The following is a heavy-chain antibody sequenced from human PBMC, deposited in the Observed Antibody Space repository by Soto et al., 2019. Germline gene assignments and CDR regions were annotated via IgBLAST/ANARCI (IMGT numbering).Heavy chain of an antibody. CDR3: ASHGITGTWVYYYGMDV. CDR2: IIPIFGTA. V-gene: IGHV1-69*14. J-gene: IGHJ6*02. CDR1: GGTFSSYA. Sequence: QVQLVKSGAEVKKPGSSVQVSCKASGGTFSSYAISWVRQAAGQGLEWMGGIIPIFGTANYAQKFQGRVTITADKSTSTAYMELSSLRSEDTAVYYCASHGITGTWVYYYGMDVWGQGTTVTVSS. D-gene: IGHD1-7*01.